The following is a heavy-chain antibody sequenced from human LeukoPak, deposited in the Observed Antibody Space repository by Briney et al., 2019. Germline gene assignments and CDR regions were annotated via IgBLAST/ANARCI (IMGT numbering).Heavy chain of an antibody. V-gene: IGHV3-23*01. D-gene: IGHD3-22*01. CDR2: ISGSGGST. CDR1: GFTFSSYA. CDR3: ATSYYYDSSGYPPLDY. Sequence: GGSLRLSCAASGFTFSSYAMSWVRQAPGKGLEWVSAISGSGGSTYYADSVKGRFTISRDNSKNTLYLQMNSLRAEDTAVYYCATSYYYDSSGYPPLDYWGQGTLVTVSS. J-gene: IGHJ4*02.